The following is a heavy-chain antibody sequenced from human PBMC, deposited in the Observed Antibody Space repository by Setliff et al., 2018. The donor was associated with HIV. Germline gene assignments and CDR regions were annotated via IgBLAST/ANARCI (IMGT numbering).Heavy chain of an antibody. CDR3: ARDGCDSNRCYVYNWFDP. J-gene: IGHJ5*02. V-gene: IGHV1-3*01. D-gene: IGHD2-2*01. CDR1: GYTFTSYT. Sequence: ASVKGSCKASGYTFTSYTLHWARQAPGQRLEWMGWINAGNGNTKFSQKFQSRVTITRDTSATTAFMELSSLTSEDTAVYYCARDGCDSNRCYVYNWFDPWGQGTLVTVSS. CDR2: INAGNGNT.